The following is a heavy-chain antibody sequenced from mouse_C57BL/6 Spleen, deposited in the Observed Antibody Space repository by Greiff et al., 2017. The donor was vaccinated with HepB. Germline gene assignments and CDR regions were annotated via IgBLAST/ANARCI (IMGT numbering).Heavy chain of an antibody. CDR1: GFNIKDDY. CDR3: TRYCYGSRRFFDY. CDR2: IDPENGDT. V-gene: IGHV14-4*01. D-gene: IGHD1-1*01. J-gene: IGHJ2*01. Sequence: EVKLQESGAELVRPGASVKLSCTASGFNIKDDYMHWVKQRPEQGLEWIGWIDPENGDTEYASKFQGKATITADTSSNTAYLQLSSLTSEDTAVYYCTRYCYGSRRFFDYWGQGTTLTVSS.